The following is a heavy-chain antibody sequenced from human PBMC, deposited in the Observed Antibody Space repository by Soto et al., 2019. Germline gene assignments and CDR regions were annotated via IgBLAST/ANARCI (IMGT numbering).Heavy chain of an antibody. CDR3: ARDALTGYYYEK. CDR2: IFHGGNT. V-gene: IGHV4-39*02. CDR1: GGSMSSGTYY. D-gene: IGHD3-22*01. Sequence: SETLSLTCTVSGGSMSSGTYYWGWIRQPPGRGLEWIGSIFHGGNTFYDPSLKSRVTISADTSKNQFSLKLSSVTAADTAVYYCARDALTGYYYEKWARGTLVTVSS. J-gene: IGHJ4*02.